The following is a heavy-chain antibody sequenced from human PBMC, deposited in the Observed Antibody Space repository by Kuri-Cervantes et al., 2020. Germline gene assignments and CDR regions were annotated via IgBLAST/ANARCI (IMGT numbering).Heavy chain of an antibody. CDR3: ARNMVGKKPYFDY. D-gene: IGHD2-15*01. CDR1: GFTFSSYA. J-gene: IGHJ4*02. V-gene: IGHV3-21*03. Sequence: GGSLRLSCAASGFTFSSYAMSWVRQAPGKGLEWVSSISSSSSYIYYADSVKGRFTISRDNAKNSLYLQMNSLRAEDTAVYYCARNMVGKKPYFDYWGQGTLVTVSS. CDR2: ISSSSSYI.